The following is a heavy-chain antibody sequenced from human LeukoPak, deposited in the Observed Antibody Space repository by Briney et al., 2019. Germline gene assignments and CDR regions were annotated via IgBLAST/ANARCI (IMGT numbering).Heavy chain of an antibody. CDR3: AELGITMIGGV. CDR1: GFTFSSYG. J-gene: IGHJ6*04. V-gene: IGHV3-23*01. D-gene: IGHD3-10*02. CDR2: IGGHDNT. Sequence: PGGSLRLSCAASGFTFSSYGLTWVRQAPGKGLEWVSSIGGHDNTYYADSVKGRFTISRDNSKNTLYLQMNSLRAEDTAVYYCAELGITMIGGVWGKGTTVTISS.